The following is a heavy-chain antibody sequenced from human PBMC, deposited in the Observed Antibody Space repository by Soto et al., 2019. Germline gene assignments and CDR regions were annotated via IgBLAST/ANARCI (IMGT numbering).Heavy chain of an antibody. J-gene: IGHJ4*02. V-gene: IGHV3-21*01. Sequence: GGSLRLSCVASGFTFRNNAMNWVRQAPGKGLEWISDITSDGSKTHYADSVKGRFTISRDDAEKSLYLQMNSLRAEDTALYYCAREPQGIAAALDYWGQGTLVTVSS. CDR1: GFTFRNNA. D-gene: IGHD6-13*01. CDR3: AREPQGIAAALDY. CDR2: ITSDGSKT.